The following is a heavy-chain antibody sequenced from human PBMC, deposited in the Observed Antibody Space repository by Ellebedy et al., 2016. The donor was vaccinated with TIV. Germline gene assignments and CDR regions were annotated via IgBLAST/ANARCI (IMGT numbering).Heavy chain of an antibody. J-gene: IGHJ5*02. CDR3: ARRGSYGDYAVQVNNWFDR. D-gene: IGHD4-17*01. Sequence: PGGSLRLSCAASGFTFRSYWMGWVRQAPGKGLEWVANIYQDGSEKYYLDSVKGRFTISRDNAKNSLYLQLTSLRVEDTAVYYCARRGSYGDYAVQVNNWFDRWGQGTLVTV. CDR2: IYQDGSEK. V-gene: IGHV3-7*01. CDR1: GFTFRSYW.